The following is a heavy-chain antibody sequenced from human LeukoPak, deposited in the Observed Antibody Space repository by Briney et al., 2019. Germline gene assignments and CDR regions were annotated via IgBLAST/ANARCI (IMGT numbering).Heavy chain of an antibody. CDR3: ARGRRFGELSHPTYYFDY. CDR2: IYPGDSDT. Sequence: GESLKISCKGSGYSFTSYWIGWVRQMPGKGLEWMGIIYPGDSDTRYSPSFQGQVTISADKSISTAYLQWSSPKASDTAVYYCARGRRFGELSHPTYYFDYWGQGTQVTVSS. J-gene: IGHJ4*02. D-gene: IGHD3-10*01. V-gene: IGHV5-51*01. CDR1: GYSFTSYW.